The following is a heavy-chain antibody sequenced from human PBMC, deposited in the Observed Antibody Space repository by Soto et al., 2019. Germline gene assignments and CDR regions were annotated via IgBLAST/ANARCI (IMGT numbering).Heavy chain of an antibody. CDR3: ARHIGAYSSGLNWFDP. D-gene: IGHD6-19*01. J-gene: IGHJ5*02. Sequence: PGESLKISCKGSGYSFSSYWIGWVRQMPGKGLEWMGSIYPGNSETRYSPSFQGQVTISADKSISTAYLQWNSLKASDTAIYYCARHIGAYSSGLNWFDPWGQGTLVTVSS. CDR2: IYPGNSET. CDR1: GYSFSSYW. V-gene: IGHV5-51*01.